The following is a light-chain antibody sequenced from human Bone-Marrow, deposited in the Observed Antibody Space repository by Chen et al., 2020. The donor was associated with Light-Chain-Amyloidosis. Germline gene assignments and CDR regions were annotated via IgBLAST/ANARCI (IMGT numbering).Light chain of an antibody. CDR3: QSADSSGTYEVI. CDR2: RDT. V-gene: IGLV3-25*03. J-gene: IGLJ2*01. CDR1: DLPTKY. Sequence: SYELTQPPSVSLSPGQTARITCSGDDLPTKYAYWYQQKPGQAPVLVIHRDTERPSGISERFSGSSSGTTATLTISGVQAEDEADYHCQSADSSGTYEVIFGGRTKLTVL.